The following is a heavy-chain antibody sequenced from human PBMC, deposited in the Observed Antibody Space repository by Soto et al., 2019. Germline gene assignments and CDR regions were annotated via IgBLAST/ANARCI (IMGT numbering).Heavy chain of an antibody. D-gene: IGHD3-3*01. Sequence: QLQLQESGPGLVKPSETPSLTCTVSGGSISSSSYYWGWIRQPPGKGLEWIGSIYYSGSTYYNPSLKRRHTISVDTSNNKFCMRLSSVSAADTDVYCCGRLTPDFWKSYMDYWGQGTLVTVST. CDR3: GRLTPDFWKSYMDY. J-gene: IGHJ4*02. CDR1: GGSISSSSYY. V-gene: IGHV4-39*01. CDR2: IYYSGST.